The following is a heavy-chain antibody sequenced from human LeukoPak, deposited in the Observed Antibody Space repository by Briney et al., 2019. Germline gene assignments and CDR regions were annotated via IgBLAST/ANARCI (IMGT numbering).Heavy chain of an antibody. CDR1: GGSFSGYY. D-gene: IGHD6-19*01. CDR3: ARVYSSGWYESDY. V-gene: IGHV4-34*01. Sequence: SETLSLTCAVYGGSFSGYYWSWIRQPPGKGLEWIGEINHSGSTNYNPALKSRVTISVDTSKNQCSLKLSSVTAADTAVYYCARVYSSGWYESDYWGQGTLVTVSS. J-gene: IGHJ4*02. CDR2: INHSGST.